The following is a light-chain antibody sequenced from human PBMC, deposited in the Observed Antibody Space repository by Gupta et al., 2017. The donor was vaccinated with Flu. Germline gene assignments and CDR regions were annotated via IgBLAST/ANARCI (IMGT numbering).Light chain of an antibody. CDR2: GAS. CDR1: QSVSSN. Sequence: VLTQSPATLSVSPGERVTLSCRASQSVSSNVVWYQQKPGQAPRHIIYGASTRATGIPARFNGSGSGTEFILTITSLQSEDFAVYYCQHYYSWPLTFGRGTKVEIK. J-gene: IGKJ4*01. V-gene: IGKV3-15*01. CDR3: QHYYSWPLT.